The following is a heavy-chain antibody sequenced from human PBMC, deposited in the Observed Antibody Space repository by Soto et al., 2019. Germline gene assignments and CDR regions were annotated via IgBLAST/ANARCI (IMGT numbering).Heavy chain of an antibody. CDR1: GFTFSIYA. CDR3: AKDQSNSNPLYYFDF. J-gene: IGHJ4*02. V-gene: IGHV3-23*01. CDR2: MSRTGDNT. Sequence: GGSLRLSCAASGFTFSIYAMTWVRQSPWKGLEWVSSMSRTGDNTYYADSVEGRFTISRDNSKNTLYLQMNSLRAEDTAIYYCAKDQSNSNPLYYFDFWGPGTLVTVSS. D-gene: IGHD3-22*01.